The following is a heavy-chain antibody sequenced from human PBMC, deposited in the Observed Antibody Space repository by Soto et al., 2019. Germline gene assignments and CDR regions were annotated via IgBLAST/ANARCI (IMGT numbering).Heavy chain of an antibody. CDR3: ARGYCSGGSCSGYYMDV. J-gene: IGHJ6*03. Sequence: GVSLRLSCAASGFTFSSYWMHWVRQAPGKGLVWVSRINSDGSSTSYADSVKGRFTISRDNAKNTLYLQMNSLRAEDTAVYYCARGYCSGGSCSGYYMDVWGKGTTVTVSS. CDR2: INSDGSST. CDR1: GFTFSSYW. V-gene: IGHV3-74*01. D-gene: IGHD2-15*01.